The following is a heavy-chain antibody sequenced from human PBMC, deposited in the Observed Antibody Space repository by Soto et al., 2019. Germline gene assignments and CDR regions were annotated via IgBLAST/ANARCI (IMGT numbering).Heavy chain of an antibody. D-gene: IGHD6-13*01. CDR3: ARDSWQQLGHYYYYYDMDV. CDR2: IHYSGST. CDR1: GDSISSYY. V-gene: IGHV4-59*01. J-gene: IGHJ6*02. Sequence: QVQLQESGPGLVKPSETLSLTCTVSGDSISSYYWSWIRQPPGKGLEWIGYIHYSGSTNYNPSLKSRVTISLDTSKNQFSLKLSSVTAADTAVYYCARDSWQQLGHYYYYYDMDVWGQGTTVTVSS.